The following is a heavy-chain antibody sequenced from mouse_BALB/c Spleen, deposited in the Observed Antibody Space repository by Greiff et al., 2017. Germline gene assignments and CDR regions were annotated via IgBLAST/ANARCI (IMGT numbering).Heavy chain of an antibody. J-gene: IGHJ2*01. V-gene: IGHV1-80*01. CDR3: ARGYDVYYFDY. D-gene: IGHD2-14*01. CDR2: IYPGDGDT. CDR1: GYAFSSYW. Sequence: QVQLQQSGAELVRPGSSVKISCKASGYAFSSYWMNWVKQRPGQGLEWIGQIYPGDGDTNYNGKFKGKATQTADKSSSTAYMQLSSLTSEDSAVYVCARGYDVYYFDYWGQGTTLTVSS.